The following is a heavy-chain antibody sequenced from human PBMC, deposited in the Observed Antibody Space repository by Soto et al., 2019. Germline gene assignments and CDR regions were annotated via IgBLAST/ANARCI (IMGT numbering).Heavy chain of an antibody. D-gene: IGHD3-9*01. V-gene: IGHV4-34*01. CDR3: ASAVGGRLRYFDWSPT. CDR2: INHSGST. J-gene: IGHJ5*02. CDR1: GGSFSGYY. Sequence: PSETLSLTCAVYGGSFSGYYWSWIRQPPGKGLEWIGEINHSGSTNYNPSLKSRVTISVDTSKNQFSLKLSSVTAADTAVYYCASAVGGRLRYFDWSPTWGQGTLVTVS.